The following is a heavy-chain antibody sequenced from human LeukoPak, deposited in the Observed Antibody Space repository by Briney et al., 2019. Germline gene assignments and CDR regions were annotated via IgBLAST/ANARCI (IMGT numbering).Heavy chain of an antibody. CDR3: ARAKSGLLRHRYYFDY. CDR1: GGSISSSSYY. CDR2: IYYSGST. Sequence: SETLSLTCTVSGGSISSSSYYWGWIRQPPGKGLEWIGYIYYSGSTNYNPSLKSRVTISVDTSKNQFSLKLSSVTAADTAVYYCARAKSGLLRHRYYFDYWGQGTLVTVSS. J-gene: IGHJ4*02. V-gene: IGHV4-61*05. D-gene: IGHD5-12*01.